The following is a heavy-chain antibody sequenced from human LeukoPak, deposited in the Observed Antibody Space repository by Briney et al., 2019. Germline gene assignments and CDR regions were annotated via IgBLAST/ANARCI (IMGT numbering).Heavy chain of an antibody. D-gene: IGHD3-22*01. CDR3: ARDPVYDSSGYLYYYYGMDV. Sequence: PGRSLRLSCAASGFTFSRYAMHWVRQAPGKGLEWVAVIADDGSKKHYADSVKGRSTISRDNSKNTLYLQMNSLRAEDTAVYYCARDPVYDSSGYLYYYYGMDVWGQGTTVTASS. CDR1: GFTFSRYA. J-gene: IGHJ6*02. V-gene: IGHV3-30-3*01. CDR2: IADDGSKK.